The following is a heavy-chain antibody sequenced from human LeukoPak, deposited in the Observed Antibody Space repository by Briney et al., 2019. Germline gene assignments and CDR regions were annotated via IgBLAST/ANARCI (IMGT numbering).Heavy chain of an antibody. D-gene: IGHD6-19*01. CDR2: ISAYNGNT. V-gene: IGHV1-18*01. CDR3: ARDDGVAVAGTWGY. CDR1: GYTFTSYG. Sequence: GASVKVSCKASGYTFTSYGNSWVRQAPGQGLEWMGWISAYNGNTEYAQKLQGRVTMTTDTSTSTAYMEVRSLTSDDTAVYYCARDDGVAVAGTWGYWGQGTLVTVSS. J-gene: IGHJ4*02.